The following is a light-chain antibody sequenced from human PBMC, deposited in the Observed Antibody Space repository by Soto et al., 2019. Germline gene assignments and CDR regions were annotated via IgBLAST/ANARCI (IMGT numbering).Light chain of an antibody. CDR2: DAS. CDR1: QDISTN. V-gene: IGKV3D-15*01. CDR3: QQYNSYSQT. J-gene: IGKJ1*01. Sequence: EIVMTQSPATLSVSPGERATLSCRASQDISTNLAWYQQKPGQAPRLLIYDASNRATGIPARFSGSGSGTDFTLTISSLQPDDFATYYCQQYNSYSQTFGQGTKVDIK.